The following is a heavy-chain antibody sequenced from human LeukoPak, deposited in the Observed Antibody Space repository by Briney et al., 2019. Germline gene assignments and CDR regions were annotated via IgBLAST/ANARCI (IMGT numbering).Heavy chain of an antibody. Sequence: GGSLRLSCAASGFTFSSYGMSWVRQAPGKGLEWVSAISGSGGSTYYADSVKGRFTISRDNSKNTLYLQMNSLRAEDTAVYYCAKDRHGGELSDSEYDYWGQGTLVTVSS. J-gene: IGHJ4*02. CDR2: ISGSGGST. CDR3: AKDRHGGELSDSEYDY. D-gene: IGHD3-16*02. V-gene: IGHV3-23*01. CDR1: GFTFSSYG.